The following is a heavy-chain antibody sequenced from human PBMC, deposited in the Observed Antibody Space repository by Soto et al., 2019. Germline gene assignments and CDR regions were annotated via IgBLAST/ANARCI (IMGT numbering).Heavy chain of an antibody. Sequence: EVQLLESGGGLVQPGGSLRLSCAASGFTFSSYAMSWVRQAPGKGLEWVSAISGSGGSTYYADSVKGRFTISRGNCKNTLYLQMNSLRAEDTAVYYCAKSLYYDFWSGQSDYFDYWGQGTLVTVSS. D-gene: IGHD3-3*01. CDR1: GFTFSSYA. J-gene: IGHJ4*02. CDR3: AKSLYYDFWSGQSDYFDY. CDR2: ISGSGGST. V-gene: IGHV3-23*01.